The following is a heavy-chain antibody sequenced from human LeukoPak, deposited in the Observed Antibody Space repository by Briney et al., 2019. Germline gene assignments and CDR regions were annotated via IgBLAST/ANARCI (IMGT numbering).Heavy chain of an antibody. D-gene: IGHD1-20*01. CDR2: ISSDGSDK. CDR1: GFTFRSYP. CDR3: AKDPLYNWNDGDAFDI. J-gene: IGHJ3*02. V-gene: IGHV3-30-3*01. Sequence: PGGSLRLSCAASGFTFRSYPMHWVRQAPGKGLEWVALISSDGSDKKYADSVKGRFTISRDNSKNTLYLQMNSLRAEDTAVYYCAKDPLYNWNDGDAFDIWGQGTMVTVSS.